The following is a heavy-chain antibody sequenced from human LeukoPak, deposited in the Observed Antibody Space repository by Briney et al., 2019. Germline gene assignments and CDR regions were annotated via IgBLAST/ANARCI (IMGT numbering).Heavy chain of an antibody. D-gene: IGHD1-26*01. V-gene: IGHV3-23*01. J-gene: IGHJ4*02. Sequence: PGGSLRLSCAASGFTFSAYAMNWVRQAPGKGPEWVSAISGSGGSTYYADSVKGRFTISRDNSKNTVYLQMNSLRAEDTAVYYCAKGDSGSYAVDYWGQGTLVTVSS. CDR1: GFTFSAYA. CDR2: ISGSGGST. CDR3: AKGDSGSYAVDY.